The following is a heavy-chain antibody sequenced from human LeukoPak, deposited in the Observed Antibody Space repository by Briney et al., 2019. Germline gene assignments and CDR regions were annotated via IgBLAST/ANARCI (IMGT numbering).Heavy chain of an antibody. Sequence: PGGSLRLSCAAPGFTFSSYGMHWVRQAPGKGLEWVAFIRYDGSNKYYADSVKGRFTISRDNSKNTLYLQMNSLRAEDTAVYYCAKDGVLAALDYWGQGTLVTVSS. J-gene: IGHJ4*02. CDR1: GFTFSSYG. V-gene: IGHV3-30*02. D-gene: IGHD6-6*01. CDR3: AKDGVLAALDY. CDR2: IRYDGSNK.